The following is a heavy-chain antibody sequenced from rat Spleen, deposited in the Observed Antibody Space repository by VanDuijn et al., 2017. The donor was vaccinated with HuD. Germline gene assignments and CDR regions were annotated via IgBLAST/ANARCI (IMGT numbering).Heavy chain of an antibody. V-gene: IGHV2-13*01. CDR1: GFSLSSHG. J-gene: IGHJ4*01. Sequence: QVQLKESGPGLVQPSQTLSLTCTVSGFSLSSHGVIWVRQPPGKGLEWMGVIWGNGDTNYISVLKSRLSISRDTSKSQVFLKVNNLQTEDTATYYCARDVANYYGGTYGVMAAWGQGASVTVSS. D-gene: IGHD1-12*02. CDR2: IWGNGDT. CDR3: ARDVANYYGGTYGVMAA.